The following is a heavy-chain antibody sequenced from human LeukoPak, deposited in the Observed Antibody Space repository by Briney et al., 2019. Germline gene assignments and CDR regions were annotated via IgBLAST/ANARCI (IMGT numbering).Heavy chain of an antibody. J-gene: IGHJ4*02. CDR3: ATDFTTVVTPATSAFDY. V-gene: IGHV3-7*01. Sequence: GGSLRLSCAASGFTFSSYWMSWVRQAPGKGLEWVANIKQDGIEKYYVASVRGRFTISRDNAKNSLYLQMNSLRAEDTAVYYCATDFTTVVTPATSAFDYWGQGTLVTVSS. D-gene: IGHD4-23*01. CDR2: IKQDGIEK. CDR1: GFTFSSYW.